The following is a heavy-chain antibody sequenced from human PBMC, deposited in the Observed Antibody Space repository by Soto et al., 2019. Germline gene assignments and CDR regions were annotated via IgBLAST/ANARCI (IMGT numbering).Heavy chain of an antibody. J-gene: IGHJ3*02. CDR2: INAGNGNT. CDR3: ARGYSSSWADDAFDI. V-gene: IGHV1-3*01. D-gene: IGHD6-13*01. CDR1: GYTFTSYA. Sequence: QVQLVQSGAEVKKPGASVKVSCKASGYTFTSYAMHWVRQAPGQRLEWMGWINAGNGNTKYSQKFQGRVTITRDTSASTAYMELSSLRSEDMAVYYCARGYSSSWADDAFDIWGQGTMVTVSS.